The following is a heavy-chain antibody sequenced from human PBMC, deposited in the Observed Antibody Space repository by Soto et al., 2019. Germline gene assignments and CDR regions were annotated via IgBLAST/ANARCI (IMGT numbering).Heavy chain of an antibody. CDR1: GGSISGGVHS. CDR3: ASRIMPLTNDWYFDL. D-gene: IGHD2-8*01. Sequence: QVQLQESGPGLVKPSETLSLTCTVSGGSISGGVHSWSWIRQPPGKGLEWIGHIFDSGSPYYNQSLESRLTISVDTSQNQFSLRLSSVTAADTAVYYCASRIMPLTNDWYFDLWGRGTLVTVSS. CDR2: IFDSGSP. J-gene: IGHJ2*01. V-gene: IGHV4-30-4*01.